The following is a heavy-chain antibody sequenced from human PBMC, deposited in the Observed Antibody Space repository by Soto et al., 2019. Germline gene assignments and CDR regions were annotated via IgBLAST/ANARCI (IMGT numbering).Heavy chain of an antibody. Sequence: GESLKISCKGSGYSFTSYWIGWVRQMPGKGLEWMGIIYPGDSDTRYSPSFQGQVTISADKSISTAYLQWSSLKASDTAMYYCARRRIDYGSGSPNYYYYGKDVWGQGTTVTFSS. CDR1: GYSFTSYW. CDR3: ARRRIDYGSGSPNYYYYGKDV. CDR2: IYPGDSDT. D-gene: IGHD3-10*01. J-gene: IGHJ6*02. V-gene: IGHV5-51*01.